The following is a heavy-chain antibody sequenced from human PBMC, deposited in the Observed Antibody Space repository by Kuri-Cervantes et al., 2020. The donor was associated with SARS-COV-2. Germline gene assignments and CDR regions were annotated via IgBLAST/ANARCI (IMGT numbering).Heavy chain of an antibody. J-gene: IGHJ5*02. V-gene: IGHV3-48*04. D-gene: IGHD3-16*01. Sequence: GGSLRLSCAASGFTVSSNYMSWVRQAPGKGLEWVSYISSSSSTIYYADSVKGRFTISRDNAKNSLYLQMNSLRAEDTAVYYCASRRFRITHHWGQGTLVTVSS. CDR2: ISSSSSTI. CDR1: GFTVSSNY. CDR3: ASRRFRITHH.